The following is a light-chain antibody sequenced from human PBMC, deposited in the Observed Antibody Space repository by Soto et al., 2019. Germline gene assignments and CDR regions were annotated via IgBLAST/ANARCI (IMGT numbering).Light chain of an antibody. V-gene: IGLV2-18*02. CDR1: SSDVGSYNR. Sequence: QSVLTQPPSVSGSPGQSVTISCTGTSSDVGSYNRVSWYQPPPGTAPKLMIYEVSNRPSGVPDRFSGSKSGNTASLTISGLQAEDEADYYCSSYTSSSTFGVFGTGTKVTVL. CDR3: SSYTSSSTFGV. J-gene: IGLJ1*01. CDR2: EVS.